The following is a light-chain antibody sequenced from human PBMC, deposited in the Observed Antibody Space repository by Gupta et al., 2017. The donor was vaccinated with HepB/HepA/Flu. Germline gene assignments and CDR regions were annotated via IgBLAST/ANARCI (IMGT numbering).Light chain of an antibody. CDR2: DAS. CDR1: SSDVGGYNW. J-gene: IGLJ1*01. V-gene: IGLV2-14*03. Sequence: QSALTQPASVSGSPGQSITISCTGSSSDVGGYNWVSWYQQHPGKAPKVLIYDASDRPSGVSDRFSGSRSGNTASLDISGLQAEDEADYYCSSYSKNTIYVFGTGTKVTVL. CDR3: SSYSKNTIYV.